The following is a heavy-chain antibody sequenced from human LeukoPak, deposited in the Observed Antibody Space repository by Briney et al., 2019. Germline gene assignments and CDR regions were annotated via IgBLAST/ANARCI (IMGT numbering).Heavy chain of an antibody. J-gene: IGHJ6*02. D-gene: IGHD3-3*01. Sequence: ASVKVSCKASGYTFTSYGISWVRQAPGQGLEWMGWIGAYNGNTNYAQKLQGRVTMTTDTSTSTAYMELRSLRSDDTAVYYCARGSGRFLEWLEYYYYGMDVWGQGTTVTVSS. CDR2: IGAYNGNT. V-gene: IGHV1-18*01. CDR1: GYTFTSYG. CDR3: ARGSGRFLEWLEYYYYGMDV.